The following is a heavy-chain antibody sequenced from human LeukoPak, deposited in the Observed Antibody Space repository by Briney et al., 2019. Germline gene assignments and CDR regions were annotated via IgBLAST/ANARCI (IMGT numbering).Heavy chain of an antibody. D-gene: IGHD1-26*01. CDR2: ISGVASNI. CDR1: GFTFSDYY. Sequence: GGSLRLSCAASGFTFSDYYMTWIRQAPGKGLEWVSYISGVASNIYYGDSVKGRFTISRDNAKNSVYLQMNSLRADDTAVYYCARGGAQGMDVWGHGTTVTVSS. CDR3: ARGGAQGMDV. V-gene: IGHV3-11*01. J-gene: IGHJ6*02.